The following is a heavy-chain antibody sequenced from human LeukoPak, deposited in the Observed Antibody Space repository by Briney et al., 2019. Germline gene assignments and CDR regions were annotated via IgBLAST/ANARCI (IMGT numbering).Heavy chain of an antibody. CDR2: INTDGSST. CDR1: GFTFSSYW. J-gene: IGHJ4*02. CDR3: AREEYCSSTSCYPGTFDY. Sequence: PGGSLRLSCGASGFTFSSYWMFWVRQAPGKGLVWVSRINTDGSSTTHADSVKGRFTISRDNAKNSLYLQMNSLRAEDTAVYYCAREEYCSSTSCYPGTFDYWGQGTLVTVSS. D-gene: IGHD2-2*01. V-gene: IGHV3-74*01.